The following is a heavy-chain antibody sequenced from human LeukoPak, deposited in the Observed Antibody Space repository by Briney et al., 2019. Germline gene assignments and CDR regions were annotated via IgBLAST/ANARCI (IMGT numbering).Heavy chain of an antibody. J-gene: IGHJ6*04. V-gene: IGHV3-13*05. Sequence: GGSLRLSCAAAGFTFSRYDMHWVRQATGKGLEWVSAVTTAGDPYYPDAVKVRFTISGKNAKNSLCLQMNSLRAGDTAVYYCASGLRRFDSRGYYYYDMDVWGKGTTVTVSS. D-gene: IGHD3-10*01. CDR3: ASGLRRFDSRGYYYYDMDV. CDR2: VTTAGDP. CDR1: GFTFSRYD.